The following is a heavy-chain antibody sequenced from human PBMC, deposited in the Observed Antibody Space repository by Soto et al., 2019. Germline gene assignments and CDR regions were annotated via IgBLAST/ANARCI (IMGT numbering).Heavy chain of an antibody. Sequence: WDTLSLTCTVSGGSISSYYWSWIRQPPGKGLEWIGYIYYSGSTNYNPSLKSRVTISVDTSKSQFSLKLSSVTAADTAVYYCARALGWSGGSCYVDNWFDPWGQGTLVIVS. CDR2: IYYSGST. CDR1: GGSISSYY. V-gene: IGHV4-59*01. CDR3: ARALGWSGGSCYVDNWFDP. D-gene: IGHD2-15*01. J-gene: IGHJ5*02.